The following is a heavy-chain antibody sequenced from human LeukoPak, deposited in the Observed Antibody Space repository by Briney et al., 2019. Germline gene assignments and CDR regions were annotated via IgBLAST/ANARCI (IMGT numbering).Heavy chain of an antibody. J-gene: IGHJ4*01. CDR1: GYTFSNYG. Sequence: ASVKVSCKTSGYTFSNYGISWVRQAPGQGLEWMGWITAYNGNRLYAQRFQGRITLTTDTSTSTSYMELRSLEYDDTAIYYCARDNDRVVDHWGQGTLVTVSS. CDR2: ITAYNGNR. CDR3: ARDNDRVVDH. V-gene: IGHV1-18*01. D-gene: IGHD1-1*01.